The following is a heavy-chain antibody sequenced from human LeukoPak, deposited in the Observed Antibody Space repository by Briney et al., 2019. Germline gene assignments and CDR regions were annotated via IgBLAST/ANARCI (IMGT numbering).Heavy chain of an antibody. V-gene: IGHV2-5*02. J-gene: IGHJ4*02. CDR1: GFSRRTSGVG. D-gene: IGHD3-9*01. CDR2: IYWDDDK. CDR3: AHGRYFDPFFR. Sequence: PTLVHPTPTLTLTCTFSGFSRRTSGVGVGWIRQPPGKALEWLSLIYWDDDKRYSPSLKSRLTITKDTSKNQVVLTMTNMDPVDTATYYCAHGRYFDPFFRWGQGTLVTVSS.